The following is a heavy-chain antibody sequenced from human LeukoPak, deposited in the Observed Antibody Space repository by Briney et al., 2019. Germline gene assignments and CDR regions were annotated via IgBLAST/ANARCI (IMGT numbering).Heavy chain of an antibody. J-gene: IGHJ5*02. Sequence: SETLSLTCTVSGGSISSYYWSWIRQAPGKGLEWIGNIYYSGSTNYNPSLKSRVTVSVDTSKNQFSLKLSSVTAADTAVYYCARVNPEDGNYYGSGSYLNWFDPWGQGTLVTVSS. V-gene: IGHV4-59*08. CDR3: ARVNPEDGNYYGSGSYLNWFDP. CDR1: GGSISSYY. CDR2: IYYSGST. D-gene: IGHD3-10*01.